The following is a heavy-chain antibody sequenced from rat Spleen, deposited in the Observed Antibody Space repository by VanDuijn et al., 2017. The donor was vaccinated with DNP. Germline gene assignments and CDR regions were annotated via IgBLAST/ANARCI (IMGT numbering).Heavy chain of an antibody. CDR2: ISYSNKT. J-gene: IGHJ4*01. Sequence: EVQLQESGPGLVKPSQSLSLTCSFTGYSITNTYWGWIRRFPGTQMEWMGYISYSNKTNYNPSLKSRISIFRTTSKIQFFLQLNSVTSEDTATYYCARSEWGGMDYYVMDAWGQGASVTVSS. D-gene: IGHD1-1*01. CDR1: GYSITNTY. CDR3: ARSEWGGMDYYVMDA. V-gene: IGHV3-1*01.